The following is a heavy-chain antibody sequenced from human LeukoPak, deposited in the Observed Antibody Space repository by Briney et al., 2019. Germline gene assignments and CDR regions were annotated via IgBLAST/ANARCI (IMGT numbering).Heavy chain of an antibody. D-gene: IGHD6-13*01. CDR1: GGSISSYY. CDR2: IYYTGST. V-gene: IGHV4-59*04. CDR3: ARLDSSSWSGWFDP. J-gene: IGHJ5*02. Sequence: SETLSLTCTVSGGSISSYYWSWIRQPPGKGLEWIGYIYYTGSTYYNPSLKSRVTISVDTSKNQFSLKLNSVTAADTAVYYCARLDSSSWSGWFDPWGQGTLVTVSS.